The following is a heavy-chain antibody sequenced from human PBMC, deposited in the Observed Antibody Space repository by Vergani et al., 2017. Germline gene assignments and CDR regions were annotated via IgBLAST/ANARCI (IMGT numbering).Heavy chain of an antibody. J-gene: IGHJ4*02. CDR2: SGLEGVRMIANSVA. Sequence: DVQLVQSGGGQVQPGESLEVSCAASEFKISDFDIHWVRQAPGRGLEWVGRSGLEGVRMIANSVASFSASVRGRFGISRDDSMNAVHLKLSNLGVEYTAIYYCARSTSINPWRTESLLGWFDFWGQGTLVTV. CDR1: EFKISDFD. V-gene: IGHV3-73*02. D-gene: IGHD2/OR15-2a*01. CDR3: ARSTSINPWRTESLLGWFDF.